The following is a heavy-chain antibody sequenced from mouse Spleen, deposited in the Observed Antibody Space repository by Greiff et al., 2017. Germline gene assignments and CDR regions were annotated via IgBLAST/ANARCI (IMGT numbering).Heavy chain of an antibody. CDR1: GFTFSSYY. J-gene: IGHJ2*01. Sequence: EVKLMESGGGLVKLGGSLKLSCAASGFTFSSYYMSWVRQTPEKRLEWVATISSGGGSTYYPDSVKGRFTISRDNAKNTLYLQMSSLNSEDTAVYYCARVGYGSSLDYWGQGTTLTVSS. CDR3: ARVGYGSSLDY. V-gene: IGHV5-9*04. D-gene: IGHD1-1*01. CDR2: ISSGGGST.